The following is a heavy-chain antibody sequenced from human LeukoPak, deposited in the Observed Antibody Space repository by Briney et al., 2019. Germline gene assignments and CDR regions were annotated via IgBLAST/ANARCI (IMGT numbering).Heavy chain of an antibody. Sequence: GGSLRLSCAASGFTFSSYAMSWVRQAPGNGLEWVSAISGSGGSTYYADSVKGRFTISRDNAKNSLYLQMNSLGAEDTAVYYCATAGSSGYYNNYFDYWGQGTLVTVSS. D-gene: IGHD3-22*01. CDR1: GFTFSSYA. CDR2: ISGSGGST. V-gene: IGHV3-23*01. J-gene: IGHJ4*02. CDR3: ATAGSSGYYNNYFDY.